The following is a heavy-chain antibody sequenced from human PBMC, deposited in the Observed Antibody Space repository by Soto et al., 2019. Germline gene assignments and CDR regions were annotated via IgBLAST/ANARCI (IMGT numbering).Heavy chain of an antibody. D-gene: IGHD2-15*01. CDR1: GGSISSGVYY. J-gene: IGHJ6*02. CDR2: IYYSGST. CDR3: ARDKVVGAATQSYYYGMDV. V-gene: IGHV4-31*03. Sequence: PSETLSLTCTVSGGSISSGVYYWSWIRQHPGKGLEWIGYIYYSGSTYYNPSLKSRVTISVDTSKNQFSLKLSSVTAADTAVYYCARDKVVGAATQSYYYGMDVWGQGTTVTVSS.